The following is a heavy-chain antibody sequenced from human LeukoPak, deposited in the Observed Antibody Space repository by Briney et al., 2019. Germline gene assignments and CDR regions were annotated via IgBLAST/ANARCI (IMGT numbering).Heavy chain of an antibody. V-gene: IGHV4-34*01. D-gene: IGHD2-15*01. CDR3: ARILSVALNWFDP. J-gene: IGHJ5*02. CDR2: INHSGST. CDR1: GGSFSGYY. Sequence: SETLSLTCAVYGGSFSGYYWSWIRQPPGKGLEWIGEINHSGSTNYNPSLKSRVTISVDTSKNQFSLKLSSVTAADTAVYYCARILSVALNWFDPWGQGTLVTVSS.